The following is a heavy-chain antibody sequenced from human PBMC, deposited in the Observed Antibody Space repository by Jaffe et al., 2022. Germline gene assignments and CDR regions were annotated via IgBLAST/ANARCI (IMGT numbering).Heavy chain of an antibody. J-gene: IGHJ4*02. V-gene: IGHV2-5*02. D-gene: IGHD3-9*01. CDR2: IYWDDDK. Sequence: QITLKESGPTLVKPTQTLTLTCTFSGFSLSTSGVGVGWIRQPPGKALEWLALIYWDDDKRYSPSLKSRLTITKDTSKNQVVLTMTNMDPVDTATYYCAHGILRYFDWLSIKGSLKWANWGQGTLVTVSS. CDR1: GFSLSTSGVG. CDR3: AHGILRYFDWLSIKGSLKWAN.